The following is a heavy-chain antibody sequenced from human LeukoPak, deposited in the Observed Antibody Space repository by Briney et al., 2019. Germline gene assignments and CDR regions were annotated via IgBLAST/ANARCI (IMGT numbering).Heavy chain of an antibody. V-gene: IGHV3-33*08. CDR2: IWYDGSNK. J-gene: IGHJ4*02. CDR3: AGRPSGVDLAPLDY. D-gene: IGHD1-14*01. CDR1: GFTFSSNP. Sequence: GGSLSLSCAGSGFTFSSNPLSWVRQAPGKGLEWVALIWYDGSNKYYGDSVRGRFTISRDISEKTLYLQMNSLRAEDTAVYYCAGRPSGVDLAPLDYWGQGTLVTVSS.